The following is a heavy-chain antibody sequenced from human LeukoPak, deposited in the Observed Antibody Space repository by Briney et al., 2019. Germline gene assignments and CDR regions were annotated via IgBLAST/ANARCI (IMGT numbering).Heavy chain of an antibody. D-gene: IGHD3-10*01. J-gene: IGHJ3*02. V-gene: IGHV4-30-4*01. CDR2: IHSSGNT. Sequence: PSETLSLTCTVSGASISSRDGYWTWVRQPPGKGLEWVGYIHSSGNTYYNPSLKSRLTMSIDTTNNQISLKMTSVTAADTAVYYCVRGGYSSGSGGAFDIWGQGTMVTVSS. CDR3: VRGGYSSGSGGAFDI. CDR1: GASISSRDGY.